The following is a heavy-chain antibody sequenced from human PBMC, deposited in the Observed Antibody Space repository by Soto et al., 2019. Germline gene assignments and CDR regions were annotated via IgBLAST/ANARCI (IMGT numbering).Heavy chain of an antibody. CDR2: IYYSGST. CDR1: GGSISSGGYY. CDR3: ARATVQPSSWFDP. Sequence: SETLSLTCTVSGGSISSGGYYWSWIRQHPGKGLEWIGYIYYSGSTYYNPSLKSRVTISVDTSKNQFSLKLSSVTSADTAVYYCARATVQPSSWFDPWGQGTLVTAPQ. V-gene: IGHV4-31*03. J-gene: IGHJ5*02. D-gene: IGHD1-1*01.